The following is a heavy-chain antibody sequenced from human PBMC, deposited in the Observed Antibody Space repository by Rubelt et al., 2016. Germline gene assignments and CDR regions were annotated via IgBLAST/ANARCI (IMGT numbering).Heavy chain of an antibody. Sequence: QLQLQASGPGRVNPSETLSLTCTVSGGSITSHNYYWAWLRQPPGKGLEWIGYIYYSGSTYYNPSLKSRVTISVNTSKNQCPRKMSSWTAAETAVYYCARVPSSICAFDIWGQGTMVTVSS. CDR3: ARVPSSICAFDI. V-gene: IGHV4-31*03. J-gene: IGHJ3*02. D-gene: IGHD5/OR15-5a*01. CDR1: GGSITSHNYY. CDR2: IYYSGST.